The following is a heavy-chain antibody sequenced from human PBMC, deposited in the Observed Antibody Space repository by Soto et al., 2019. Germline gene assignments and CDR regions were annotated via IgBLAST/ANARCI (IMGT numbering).Heavy chain of an antibody. CDR2: IYYSGST. CDR3: ATAEYYDFWSGSINWFDP. J-gene: IGHJ5*02. Sequence: KPSETLSLTCTVSGGSVSSGSYYWSWIRQPPGKGLEWIGYIYYSGSTNYNPSLKSRVTISVDTSKNQFSLKLSSVTAADTAVYYCATAEYYDFWSGSINWFDPWGQGTLVTVSS. D-gene: IGHD3-3*01. V-gene: IGHV4-61*01. CDR1: GGSVSSGSYY.